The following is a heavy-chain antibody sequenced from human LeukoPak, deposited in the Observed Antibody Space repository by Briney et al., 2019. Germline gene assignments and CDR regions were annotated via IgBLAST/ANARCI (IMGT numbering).Heavy chain of an antibody. J-gene: IGHJ5*02. V-gene: IGHV3-23*01. D-gene: IGHD3-3*01. CDR1: GFTFSSYA. Sequence: GGSLRLSCAASGFTFSSYAMSWVRQAPGKGLEWVSAISGSGGSTYYADSVKGRFTISRDNSKNTLYLQMNSLRAEDTAVYYCAREMSTIFGVVIPNWFDPWGQGTLVTVSS. CDR2: ISGSGGST. CDR3: AREMSTIFGVVIPNWFDP.